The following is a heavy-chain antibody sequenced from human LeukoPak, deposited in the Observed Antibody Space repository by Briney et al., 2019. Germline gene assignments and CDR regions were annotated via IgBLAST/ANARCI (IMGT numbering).Heavy chain of an antibody. J-gene: IGHJ6*03. D-gene: IGHD1-1*01. CDR1: GFTFSSYS. Sequence: GGSLRLSCAASGFTFSSYSMNWVRQAPGKGLEWVSYISSSSSTIYYADSVKGRFTISRDNVKNSLYLQMNSLRAEDTAVYYCAREGGRVGWLRLEPGDYYYYMDVWGKGTTVTVSS. CDR3: AREGGRVGWLRLEPGDYYYYMDV. V-gene: IGHV3-48*01. CDR2: ISSSSSTI.